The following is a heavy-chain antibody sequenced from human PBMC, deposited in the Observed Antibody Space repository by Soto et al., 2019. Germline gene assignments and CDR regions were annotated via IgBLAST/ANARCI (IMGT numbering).Heavy chain of an antibody. CDR2: IRSKAYGGTT. CDR1: GFTFGDYA. V-gene: IGHV3-49*03. CDR3: TTEGIYHDSSVLNY. D-gene: IGHD3-22*01. Sequence: GGSLRLSCTASGFTFGDYAMSWFRQAPGKGLEWVGFIRSKAYGGTTDYAASVKGRFTISRDDSKSTLYLQMNSLKTEDTAVYYCTTEGIYHDSSVLNYWGQGTLVTVSS. J-gene: IGHJ4*02.